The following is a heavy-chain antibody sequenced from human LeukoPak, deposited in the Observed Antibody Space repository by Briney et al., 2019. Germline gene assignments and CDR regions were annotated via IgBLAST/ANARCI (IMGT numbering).Heavy chain of an antibody. J-gene: IGHJ4*02. CDR2: IYYSGST. CDR3: ARVIEGSEFDY. CDR1: GGSISGYY. V-gene: IGHV4-59*01. D-gene: IGHD5-24*01. Sequence: SETLSLACTVSGGSISGYYWSWIRQPPGKGLEWIGYIYYSGSTNYNPSLKSRVTISVDTSKNQFSLKLSSVTAADTAVYYCARVIEGSEFDYWGQGTLVTVSS.